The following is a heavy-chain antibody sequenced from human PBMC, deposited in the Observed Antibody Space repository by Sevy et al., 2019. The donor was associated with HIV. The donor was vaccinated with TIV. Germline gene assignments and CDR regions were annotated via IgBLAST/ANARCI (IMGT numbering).Heavy chain of an antibody. CDR1: RYTFTDYY. Sequence: ASVKVSCKAARYTFTDYYVHWVRQGPGQGLEWMGWINPNNGGTKYAQRFQGRVTMTRDTSINRAYMELGSLTSDDTAVYYCARLTTMPTSDDYGMDVWGQGTTVTVSS. CDR3: ARLTTMPTSDDYGMDV. D-gene: IGHD4-17*01. V-gene: IGHV1-2*02. CDR2: INPNNGGT. J-gene: IGHJ6*02.